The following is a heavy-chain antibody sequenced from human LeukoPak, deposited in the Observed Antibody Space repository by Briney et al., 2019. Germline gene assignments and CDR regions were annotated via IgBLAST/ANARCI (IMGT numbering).Heavy chain of an antibody. Sequence: SETLSLTCTVSGGSISSYYWSWIRQPPGKGLEWIGYIYYSGNTKYNPSLKSRVTISVDTSKNQFSLKLISVTAADTAVYYCARGVGSGYTDYWGQGTLVTVPS. D-gene: IGHD3-22*01. CDR1: GGSISSYY. CDR3: ARGVGSGYTDY. V-gene: IGHV4-59*01. J-gene: IGHJ4*02. CDR2: IYYSGNT.